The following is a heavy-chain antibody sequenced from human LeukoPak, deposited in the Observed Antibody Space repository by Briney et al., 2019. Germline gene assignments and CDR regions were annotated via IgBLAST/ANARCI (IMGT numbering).Heavy chain of an antibody. Sequence: SVKVSCKASGGTYAFNWARQAPGQGLEWMGRIIPLLDLTDYARKFQGRVTITADKSTSTAFMELSRLRSEDTAVYYCASGEQYCTTTTCSLNWFDPWGQGTLVTVSS. D-gene: IGHD2-2*01. V-gene: IGHV1-69*04. CDR2: IIPLLDLT. CDR1: GGTYA. J-gene: IGHJ5*02. CDR3: ASGEQYCTTTTCSLNWFDP.